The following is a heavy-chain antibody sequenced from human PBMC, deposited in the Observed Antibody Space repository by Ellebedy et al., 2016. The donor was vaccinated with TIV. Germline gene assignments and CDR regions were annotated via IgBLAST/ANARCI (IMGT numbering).Heavy chain of an antibody. V-gene: IGHV3-30*02. CDR3: ALAFGGVFGD. J-gene: IGHJ1*01. CDR1: GFSFSTSG. CDR2: IRYDGSRI. D-gene: IGHD3-16*02. Sequence: GESLKISCAASGFSFSTSGMHWVRQTPDKGLEWLAFIRYDGSRIFYGDSALGRFIISRDNANNILSLQLDSLRPEDTAIYYCALAFGGVFGDWGQGTLVAVTS.